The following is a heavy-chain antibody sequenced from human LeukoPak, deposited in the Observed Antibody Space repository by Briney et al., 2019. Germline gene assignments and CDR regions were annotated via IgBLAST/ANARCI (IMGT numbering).Heavy chain of an antibody. CDR3: ARSHAYCSSTTCYVNWFDP. Sequence: SETLSLTCTVSAGSISTYYWSWIRRPPGKGLQGMGYIYYSGSTNYNPSLKSRVTISVDTSKNQFSLKLSSVTAADTAVYYCARSHAYCSSTTCYVNWFDPWGQGTLVTVSS. CDR1: AGSISTYY. J-gene: IGHJ5*02. D-gene: IGHD2-2*01. V-gene: IGHV4-59*01. CDR2: IYYSGST.